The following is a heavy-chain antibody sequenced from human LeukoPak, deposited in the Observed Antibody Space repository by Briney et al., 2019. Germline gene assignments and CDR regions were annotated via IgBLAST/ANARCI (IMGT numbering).Heavy chain of an antibody. CDR2: ISSSSSTI. CDR3: ARTPYDFWSASYSYYFDY. CDR1: GFTFSSYS. J-gene: IGHJ4*02. Sequence: GGSLRLSRAASGFTFSSYSMNWVRQAPGKGLQWVSYISSSSSTIYNADSVKGRFTISRDNAKNSLYLQMNSLRAEDTAVYYCARTPYDFWSASYSYYFDYWGQGILVTVSS. D-gene: IGHD3-3*01. V-gene: IGHV3-48*01.